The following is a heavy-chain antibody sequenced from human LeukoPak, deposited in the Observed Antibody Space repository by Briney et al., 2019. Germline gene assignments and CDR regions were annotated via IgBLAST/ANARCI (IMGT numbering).Heavy chain of an antibody. CDR2: IYSGGST. J-gene: IGHJ4*02. D-gene: IGHD2-15*01. CDR3: ASYSMTKYYFDY. CDR1: GFTVSSNY. Sequence: PGGSLRLSCAASGFTVSSNYMSWVRQDPGKGLEWVSVIYSGGSTYYADSVKGRFTISRDNSKNTLYLQMNSLRAEDTAVYYCASYSMTKYYFDYWGQGTLVTVSA. V-gene: IGHV3-53*01.